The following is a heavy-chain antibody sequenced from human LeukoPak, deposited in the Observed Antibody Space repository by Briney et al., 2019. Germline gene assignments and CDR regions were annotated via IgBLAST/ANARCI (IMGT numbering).Heavy chain of an antibody. CDR1: GYTFTSYG. Sequence: ASVKVSCKASGYTFTSYGISWVRQAPGQRLEWMGWISAYNGNTNYAQKLQGRVTMTTDTSTSTAYMELRSLRSDDTAVYYCGLAAAGTLRYYFDYWGQGTLVTVSS. CDR3: GLAAAGTLRYYFDY. J-gene: IGHJ4*02. V-gene: IGHV1-18*01. CDR2: ISAYNGNT. D-gene: IGHD6-13*01.